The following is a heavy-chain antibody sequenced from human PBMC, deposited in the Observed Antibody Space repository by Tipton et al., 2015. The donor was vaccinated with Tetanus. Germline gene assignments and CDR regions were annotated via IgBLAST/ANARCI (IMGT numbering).Heavy chain of an antibody. CDR2: ISSSSSTI. CDR1: GFTFSSYS. D-gene: IGHD6-6*01. V-gene: IGHV3-48*01. Sequence: SLRLSCAASGFTFSSYSMNWVRQAPGKGLEWVSYISSSSSTIYYADSVKGRFTISRDNAKNSLYLQMNSLRAEDTAVYYCARDDGYSSSFSAFDIWGQGTMVTVSS. CDR3: ARDDGYSSSFSAFDI. J-gene: IGHJ3*02.